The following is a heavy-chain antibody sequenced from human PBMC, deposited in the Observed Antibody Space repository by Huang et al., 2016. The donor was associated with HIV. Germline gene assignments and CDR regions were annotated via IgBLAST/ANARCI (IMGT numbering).Heavy chain of an antibody. CDR2: INPDSGGT. CDR3: AKSWGYSYGYFYFDY. D-gene: IGHD5-18*01. CDR1: GYTFTGHY. J-gene: IGHJ4*02. V-gene: IGHV1-2*02. Sequence: QVHLVQSGAEVRKPGASVNVSCKASGYTFTGHYMHWGRKAPGQGLEWMGWINPDSGGTKYAQKLQGRVTMTQDTSTSTAYMELSRLRSDDTAVYYCAKSWGYSYGYFYFDYWGQGTLVTVSS.